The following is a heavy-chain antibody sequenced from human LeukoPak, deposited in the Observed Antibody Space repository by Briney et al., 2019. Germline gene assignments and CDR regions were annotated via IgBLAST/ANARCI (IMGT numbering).Heavy chain of an antibody. CDR3: ARDLKMGYSSGRYSWGTGSSNDY. CDR1: GYTFTSYY. CDR2: INPSGGST. V-gene: IGHV1-46*01. D-gene: IGHD6-19*01. J-gene: IGHJ4*02. Sequence: GASVKVSCKAPGYTFTSYYMHWVRQAPGQGLELMGIINPSGGSTSYAQKFQGRVTMNRDMSTSTVYMELSSLRSDDTAVYYCARDLKMGYSSGRYSWGTGSSNDYWGQGTLVTVSS.